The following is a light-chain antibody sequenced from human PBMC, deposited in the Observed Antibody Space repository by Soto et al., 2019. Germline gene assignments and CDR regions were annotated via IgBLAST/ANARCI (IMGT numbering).Light chain of an antibody. V-gene: IGLV2-11*01. J-gene: IGLJ1*01. CDR3: CSYAGSYTYV. Sequence: QSVLTQPRSVSGSPGQSVTISCTGTSSDIGGYNYVSWYQQHPGKAPKLMIYDVGKRPSGVPDRFSGSKSGNTASLTISGIKAEDEADYCCCSYAGSYTYVFGTGTKVTVL. CDR2: DVG. CDR1: SSDIGGYNY.